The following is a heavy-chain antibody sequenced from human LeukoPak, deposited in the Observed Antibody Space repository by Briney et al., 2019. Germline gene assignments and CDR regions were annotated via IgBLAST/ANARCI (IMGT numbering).Heavy chain of an antibody. Sequence: ASVKVSCKASGYTFTSYGISWVRQAPGQRLEWMGWISAYNGNTNYAQKLQGRVTMTTDTSTSTAFMELRSLRSDDTAVYYCARGRGVVVNFPIDYWGQGTLVTVSS. CDR3: ARGRGVVVNFPIDY. V-gene: IGHV1-18*01. J-gene: IGHJ4*02. CDR1: GYTFTSYG. D-gene: IGHD2-15*01. CDR2: ISAYNGNT.